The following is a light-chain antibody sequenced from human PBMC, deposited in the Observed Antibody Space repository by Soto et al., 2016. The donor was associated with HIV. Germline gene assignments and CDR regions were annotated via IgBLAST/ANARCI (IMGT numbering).Light chain of an antibody. Sequence: DIQMTQSPSPLSASVGDRVTITCRASQAIRNALGWYQQKPGKAPKRLIHATSSLQSGVPSRFSGSGSGTEFTLTISSLQPEDFATYYCLQHSNYPYTFGQGTKLEIK. CDR3: LQHSNYPYT. CDR1: QAIRNA. V-gene: IGKV1-17*01. CDR2: ATS. J-gene: IGKJ2*01.